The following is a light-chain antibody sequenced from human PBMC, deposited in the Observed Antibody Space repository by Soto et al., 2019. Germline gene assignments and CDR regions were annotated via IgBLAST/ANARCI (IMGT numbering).Light chain of an antibody. CDR2: EVN. CDR1: SSDIGAYDY. V-gene: IGLV2-14*01. CDR3: SSYTSSSTI. Sequence: QSALTQPASLSGSPGQSITISCTGTSSDIGAYDYVSWFQQHPGKAPKLMISEVNNRPSGVSNRFSGSKSGNTAYLTISGLQVEDEADYYCSSYTSSSTIFGTGTKVTV. J-gene: IGLJ1*01.